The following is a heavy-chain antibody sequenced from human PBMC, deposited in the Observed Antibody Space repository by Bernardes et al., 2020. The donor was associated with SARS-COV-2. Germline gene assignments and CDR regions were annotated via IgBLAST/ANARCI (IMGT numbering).Heavy chain of an antibody. Sequence: SETLSLTCAVYGGSFSSHYWAWIRQPPGRGLEWVGEINHSGSSTYNPSLKSRVTLSVDTSKMQFSLKLTSVNAADMAVYYCARGASFVFLSAYSFGRGGPFDPWGQGVLVTVAS. V-gene: IGHV4-34*01. CDR2: INHSGSS. CDR1: GGSFSSHY. D-gene: IGHD3-3*01. CDR3: ARGASFVFLSAYSFGRGGPFDP. J-gene: IGHJ5*02.